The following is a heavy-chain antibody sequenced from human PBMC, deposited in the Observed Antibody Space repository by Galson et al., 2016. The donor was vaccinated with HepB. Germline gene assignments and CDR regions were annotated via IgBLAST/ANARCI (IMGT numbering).Heavy chain of an antibody. Sequence: SVKVSCKASGYTFTTYDINWVRQATGRGLEWMGWMNPNSGNTGYAQKFQGRVTMTRNTSISKAYMELSSLRSEDTAVYYCARDYGVYVVIDHWGQGTPVTVSS. CDR2: MNPNSGNT. D-gene: IGHD4-17*01. J-gene: IGHJ4*02. V-gene: IGHV1-8*01. CDR1: GYTFTTYD. CDR3: ARDYGVYVVIDH.